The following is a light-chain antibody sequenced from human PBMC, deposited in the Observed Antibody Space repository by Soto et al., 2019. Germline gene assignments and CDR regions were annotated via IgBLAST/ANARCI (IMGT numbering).Light chain of an antibody. V-gene: IGKV3-11*01. CDR1: QSVSSY. Sequence: EIVLTQSPATLSLSPGERATLSCRASQSVSSYLAWYQQKPGQAPRLLIYDASNRATGIPARFSGSGSGTELNLTISSLEPEDFAVYYCQQRTNWPLYTFGQGTKLEIK. J-gene: IGKJ2*01. CDR3: QQRTNWPLYT. CDR2: DAS.